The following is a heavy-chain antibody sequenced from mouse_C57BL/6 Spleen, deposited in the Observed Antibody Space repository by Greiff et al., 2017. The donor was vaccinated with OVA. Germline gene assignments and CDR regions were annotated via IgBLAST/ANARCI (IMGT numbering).Heavy chain of an antibody. CDR2: IYPGSGST. D-gene: IGHD1-1*01. J-gene: IGHJ4*01. CDR3: ARRPHYYGSSYYAMDY. Sequence: VQLQQPGAELVKPGASVKMSCKASGYTFTSYWITWVKQRPGQGLEWIGDIYPGSGSTNYNEKFKSKATLTVDKSSSTAYMQLSSLTSEDSAVYYCARRPHYYGSSYYAMDYWGQGTSVTVSS. CDR1: GYTFTSYW. V-gene: IGHV1-55*01.